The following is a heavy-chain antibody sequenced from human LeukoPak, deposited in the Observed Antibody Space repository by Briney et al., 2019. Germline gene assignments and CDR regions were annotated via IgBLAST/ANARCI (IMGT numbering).Heavy chain of an antibody. V-gene: IGHV4-39*01. CDR1: GGSISSSSYY. J-gene: IGHJ4*02. CDR2: IYYSGTT. Sequence: SETLSLTCTVSGGSISSSSYYWGWIRQPPGKELEWIGSIYYSGTTYYNPSLKSRVTISVDTSKSQFSLKLSSVTAADTAIYYCARPTVGATRGLDYWGQGILVTVSS. CDR3: ARPTVGATRGLDY. D-gene: IGHD1-26*01.